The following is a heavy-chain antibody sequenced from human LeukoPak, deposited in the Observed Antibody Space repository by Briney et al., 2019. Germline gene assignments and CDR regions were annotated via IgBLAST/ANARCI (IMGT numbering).Heavy chain of an antibody. CDR2: IYYSGST. D-gene: IGHD3-22*01. Sequence: PSETLSLTCTVSGGSISSGDYYWSWIRQPPGKGLEWIGYIYYSGSTYYNPSLKSRVTISVDTSKNQFSLKLSSVTAADTAVYYCAHYYDSSGPIDYWGQGTLVTVSS. V-gene: IGHV4-30-4*01. J-gene: IGHJ4*02. CDR3: AHYYDSSGPIDY. CDR1: GGSISSGDYY.